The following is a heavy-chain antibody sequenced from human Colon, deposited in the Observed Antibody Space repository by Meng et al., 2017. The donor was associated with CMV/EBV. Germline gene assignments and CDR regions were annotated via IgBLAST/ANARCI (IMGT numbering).Heavy chain of an antibody. Sequence: RDYYWSWIRQPPGKGLEWIGEISHSGSADYKPSLKSRVTMSVDTSKNQISLKLRSVTAADTAVYYCARGTSPLQFVEWSLDPYFLDSWGQGTLVTVSS. V-gene: IGHV4-34*01. J-gene: IGHJ4*02. CDR1: RDYY. D-gene: IGHD3-3*01. CDR2: ISHSGSA. CDR3: ARGTSPLQFVEWSLDPYFLDS.